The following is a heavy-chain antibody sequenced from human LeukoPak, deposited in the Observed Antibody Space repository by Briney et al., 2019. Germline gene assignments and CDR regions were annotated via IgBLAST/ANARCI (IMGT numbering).Heavy chain of an antibody. CDR2: VSWNSGSI. Sequence: GGSLRLSCAASGFTFDDYAMHWVRQAPGKGLEWVSGVSWNSGSIGYADSVKGRFTISRDNAKNTLYLQMNSLRAEDTAVYYCAKDSLDYGDHVNARSFDYWGQGTLVTVSS. CDR1: GFTFDDYA. J-gene: IGHJ4*02. CDR3: AKDSLDYGDHVNARSFDY. V-gene: IGHV3-9*01. D-gene: IGHD4-17*01.